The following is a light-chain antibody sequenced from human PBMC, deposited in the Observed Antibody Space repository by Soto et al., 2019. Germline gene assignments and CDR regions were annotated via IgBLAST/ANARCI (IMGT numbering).Light chain of an antibody. CDR3: CSYAGSTFYV. V-gene: IGLV2-23*01. Sequence: QSVLTQPASVSGSPGQSITISCTGTRSDVGSYNLVSWYQQHPGKAPKLMIYEGSKRPSGVSNRFSGSKSGNTASLTISGLQADDEADYYCCSYAGSTFYVFGTGTKVTV. CDR2: EGS. CDR1: RSDVGSYNL. J-gene: IGLJ1*01.